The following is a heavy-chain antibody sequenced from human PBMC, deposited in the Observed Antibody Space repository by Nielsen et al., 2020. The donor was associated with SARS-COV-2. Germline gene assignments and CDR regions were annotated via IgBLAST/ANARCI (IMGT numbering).Heavy chain of an antibody. V-gene: IGHV3-23*01. J-gene: IGHJ4*02. Sequence: GRSLRLSCAASGFTFSSYAMTWVRQAPGKGLEWVSVISGSGGNTYYAGSVKGRFTISRDNSKNTLYLQMNSLRAEDTAVYYCAKGSGTSPYYFDYWGQGTLVTVSS. CDR3: AKGSGTSPYYFDY. CDR1: GFTFSSYA. CDR2: ISGSGGNT. D-gene: IGHD1-26*01.